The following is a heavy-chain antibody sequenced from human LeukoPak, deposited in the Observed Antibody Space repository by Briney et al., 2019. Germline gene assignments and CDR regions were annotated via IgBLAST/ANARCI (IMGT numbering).Heavy chain of an antibody. CDR2: IRSKANGYAT. Sequence: PGGSLRLSCAASGFTFSGSAMRWVRQASGKGLEWVGRIRSKANGYATAYAASVNGRFTVSRDDSKNTVYLQMNSLKTEDTAVYYCTSAPATVFDYWGQGTLVTVSS. J-gene: IGHJ4*02. CDR1: GFTFSGSA. CDR3: TSAPATVFDY. D-gene: IGHD2-2*01. V-gene: IGHV3-73*01.